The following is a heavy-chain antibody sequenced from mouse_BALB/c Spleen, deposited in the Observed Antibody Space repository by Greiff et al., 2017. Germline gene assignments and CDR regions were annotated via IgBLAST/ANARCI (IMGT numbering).Heavy chain of an antibody. CDR3: ARSYYGKAMDY. D-gene: IGHD2-10*01. Sequence: DVMLVESGGGLVKPGGSLKLSCAASGFAFSSYDMSWVRQTPEKGLEWVAYISSGGGSTYYPDTVKGRFTISRDNAKNTLYLQMSSLKSEDTAMYYCARSYYGKAMDYWGQGTSVTVSS. J-gene: IGHJ4*01. CDR1: GFAFSSYD. V-gene: IGHV5-12-1*01. CDR2: ISSGGGST.